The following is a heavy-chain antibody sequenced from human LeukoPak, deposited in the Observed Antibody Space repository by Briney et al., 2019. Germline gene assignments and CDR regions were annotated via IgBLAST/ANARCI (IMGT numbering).Heavy chain of an antibody. D-gene: IGHD3-22*01. V-gene: IGHV1-2*02. J-gene: IGHJ4*02. Sequence: ASVKVSCTASGYTFTGYYMHWWRQAPGQGLEEMGWINPNSGGTNYAQKFQGRVTMTRDTSISAVSMELSRLSSDDTAVYYCARGAHYHDSSEGYDYWGQGTLVTVSS. CDR1: GYTFTGYY. CDR3: ARGAHYHDSSEGYDY. CDR2: INPNSGGT.